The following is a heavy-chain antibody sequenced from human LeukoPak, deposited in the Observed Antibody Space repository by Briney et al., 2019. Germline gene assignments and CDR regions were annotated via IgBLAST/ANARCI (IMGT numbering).Heavy chain of an antibody. CDR2: YYWNT. D-gene: IGHD6-13*01. CDR1: GGSISSYY. CDR3: ATTFGGYVSSWPEYFQH. J-gene: IGHJ1*01. V-gene: IGHV4-59*08. Sequence: SETLSLTCTVSGGSISSYYWSWIRQPPGKGLEWIGYYYWNTNYNPSLKSRVTISADTSKNQFSLRLFSMTASDTAVYYCATTFGGYVSSWPEYFQHWGQGSLVTVSS.